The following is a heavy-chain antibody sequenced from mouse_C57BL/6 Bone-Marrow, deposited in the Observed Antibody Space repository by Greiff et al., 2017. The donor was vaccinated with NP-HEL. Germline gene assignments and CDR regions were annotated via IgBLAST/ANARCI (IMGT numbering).Heavy chain of an antibody. CDR1: GFNIKDDY. D-gene: IGHD2-2*01. V-gene: IGHV14-4*01. Sequence: VQLKESGAELVRPGASVKLSCTASGFNIKDDYMHWVKQRPEQGLEWIGWIDPENGDTEYASKFQGKATITADTSSNTAYLQLSSLTSEDTAVYYCTTYMVTTDYWGQGTTLTVSS. J-gene: IGHJ2*01. CDR3: TTYMVTTDY. CDR2: IDPENGDT.